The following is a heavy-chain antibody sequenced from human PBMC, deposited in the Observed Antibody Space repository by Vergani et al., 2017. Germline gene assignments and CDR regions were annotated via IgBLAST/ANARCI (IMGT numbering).Heavy chain of an antibody. Sequence: VQLVESGGGVVQPGRSLRLSCAASGFTFSSYAMHWVRQAPGKGLEWVAVISYDGSNKYYADSVKGRFTISRDNSKNTLYLQMNSLRAEDTAVYYCARLDGAYCGGDCYRNWFDPWGQGTLVTVSS. D-gene: IGHD2-21*02. CDR1: GFTFSSYA. V-gene: IGHV3-30*07. CDR3: ARLDGAYCGGDCYRNWFDP. CDR2: ISYDGSNK. J-gene: IGHJ5*02.